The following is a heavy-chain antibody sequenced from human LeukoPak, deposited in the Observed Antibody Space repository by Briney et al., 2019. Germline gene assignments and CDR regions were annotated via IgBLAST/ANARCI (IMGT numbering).Heavy chain of an antibody. V-gene: IGHV3-33*01. CDR3: ARGITIFLMDYFDY. J-gene: IGHJ4*02. D-gene: IGHD3-9*01. Sequence: AGGSLRLSCAASGFTFSSYGMHWVRQAPGKGLEWVAVIWYDGSNKYYADSVKGRFTISRDNSKNTLYLQMNSLRAEDTAVYYCARGITIFLMDYFDYWGQGTLVTVSS. CDR2: IWYDGSNK. CDR1: GFTFSSYG.